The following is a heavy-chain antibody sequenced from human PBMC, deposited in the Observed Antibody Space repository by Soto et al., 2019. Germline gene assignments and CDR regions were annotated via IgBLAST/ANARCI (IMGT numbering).Heavy chain of an antibody. J-gene: IGHJ3*02. CDR1: GFTFSSYG. Sequence: QVQLVESGGGVVQPGRSLRLSCAASGFTFSSYGMHWVRQAPGKGLEWVAVISYDGSNKYYADSVKGRFTISRDNSKNTLYLQMNSLRAEDTAVYYCAKDRERYGVLDAFDIWGQGTMVIVSS. CDR3: AKDRERYGVLDAFDI. V-gene: IGHV3-30*18. CDR2: ISYDGSNK. D-gene: IGHD5-18*01.